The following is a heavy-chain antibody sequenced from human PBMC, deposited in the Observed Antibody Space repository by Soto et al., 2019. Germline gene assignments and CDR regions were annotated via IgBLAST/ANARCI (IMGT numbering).Heavy chain of an antibody. V-gene: IGHV3-21*01. CDR3: ARDRLELRGDAFDI. CDR1: GFTFSSYS. J-gene: IGHJ3*02. CDR2: ISSSSSYI. D-gene: IGHD1-7*01. Sequence: PGGSLRLSCAASGFTFSSYSMNWVRQAPGKGLEWVSSISSSSSYIYYADSVKGRFTISRDNAKNSLYLQMNSLRAEDTAVYYCARDRLELRGDAFDIWGKGTMVTVSS.